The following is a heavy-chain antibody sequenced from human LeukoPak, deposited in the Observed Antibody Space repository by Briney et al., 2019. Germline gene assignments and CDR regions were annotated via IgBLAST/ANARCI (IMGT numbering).Heavy chain of an antibody. CDR3: ARDPYSGSYWFDP. CDR2: INHSGST. D-gene: IGHD1-26*01. Sequence: PSETLSLTCAVYGGSFSGYYWSWIRQPPGKGLEWVWEINHSGSTIYNPSLKSRVTISLDTATTQFSLKLSSVTAAAPAVYYCARDPYSGSYWFDPWGQGTLVTVSS. V-gene: IGHV4-34*01. J-gene: IGHJ5*02. CDR1: GGSFSGYY.